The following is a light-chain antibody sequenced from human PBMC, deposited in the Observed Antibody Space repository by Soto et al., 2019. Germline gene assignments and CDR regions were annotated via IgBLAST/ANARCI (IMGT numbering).Light chain of an antibody. CDR3: QQYDNLLALT. V-gene: IGKV1-33*01. CDR1: QDISKY. J-gene: IGKJ4*01. CDR2: DAC. Sequence: DIQMTQSPSSLSASVGDRVTIACQASQDISKYLNWYQFKPGQAPKLLIYDACNLETGVPSRFRGSGSGTHFTLTIISLQTEDVATYYCQQYDNLLALTFGGGTKVQIK.